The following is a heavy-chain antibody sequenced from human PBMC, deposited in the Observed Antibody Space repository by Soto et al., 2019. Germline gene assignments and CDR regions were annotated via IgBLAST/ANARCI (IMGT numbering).Heavy chain of an antibody. D-gene: IGHD6-19*01. Sequence: PGGSLRLSCAASGFTFSSYGMHWVRQAPGKGLEWVAVIWYDGSNKYYADSVKGRFTISRDNSKNTLYLQMNSLRAEDTAVYYCARDHVAVFGMDVWGQGTTVTVSS. CDR1: GFTFSSYG. CDR2: IWYDGSNK. V-gene: IGHV3-33*01. CDR3: ARDHVAVFGMDV. J-gene: IGHJ6*02.